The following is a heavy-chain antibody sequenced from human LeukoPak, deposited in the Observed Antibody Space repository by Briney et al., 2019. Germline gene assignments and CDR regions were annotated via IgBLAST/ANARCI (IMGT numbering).Heavy chain of an antibody. Sequence: PGGSLRLSCAASGFTFSSYAMHWVRQAPGKGLEWVAVISYDGSNKYYADSVKGRFTISRDNSKNTLYLQMNSLRAEDTAVYYCARGSYHFDYWGQGTLVTVSS. CDR2: ISYDGSNK. V-gene: IGHV3-30-3*01. D-gene: IGHD3-16*02. CDR1: GFTFSSYA. J-gene: IGHJ4*02. CDR3: ARGSYHFDY.